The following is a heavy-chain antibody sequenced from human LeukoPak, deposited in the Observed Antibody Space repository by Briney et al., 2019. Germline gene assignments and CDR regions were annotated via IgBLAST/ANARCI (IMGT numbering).Heavy chain of an antibody. J-gene: IGHJ5*02. Sequence: KPGGSLRLSCAASGFSFSSYAMSWIRQPPGKGLEWIGEINHSGSTNYNPSLKSRVTISVDTSKNQFSLKLSSVTAADTAVYYCARAGRDIVVVPAAIAVVGNWFDPWGQGTLVTVSS. CDR2: INHSGST. V-gene: IGHV4-34*01. CDR1: GFSFSSYA. CDR3: ARAGRDIVVVPAAIAVVGNWFDP. D-gene: IGHD2-2*01.